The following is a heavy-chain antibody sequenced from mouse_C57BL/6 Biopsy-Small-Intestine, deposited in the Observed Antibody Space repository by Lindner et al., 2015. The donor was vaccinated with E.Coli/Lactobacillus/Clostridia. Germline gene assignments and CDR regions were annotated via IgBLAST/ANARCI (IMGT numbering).Heavy chain of an antibody. D-gene: IGHD1-1*01. Sequence: VQLQESGAELAKPGTSVKMSCKASGYSFTSYWMNWVKQRPGQGLEWIGAINPSNGYTEYNQKFKDKAILTADKSSSTAYMQLSSLTSEDSAVYYCGRTYYYAYYFDYWGQGHHSHSLL. CDR2: INPSNGYT. CDR3: GRTYYYAYYFDY. V-gene: IGHV1-7*01. J-gene: IGHJ2*01. CDR1: GYSFTSYW.